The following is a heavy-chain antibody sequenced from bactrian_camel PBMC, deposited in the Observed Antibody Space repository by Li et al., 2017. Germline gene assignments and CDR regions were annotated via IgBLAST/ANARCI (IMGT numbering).Heavy chain of an antibody. J-gene: IGHJ6*01. CDR2: ILSEGRL. CDR1: GYWSTMC. D-gene: IGHD6*01. V-gene: IGHV3S63*01. Sequence: HVQLVESGGGSIKAGGSLRLACATFGYWSTMCMGWFRQAPGKQEREGVASILSEGRLGYAESVKGRFTISADKAKNTLYLQMNILKPEDTAVYYCVRAMDGGSSITFGYWGEGTQVTVS. CDR3: VRAMDGGSSITFGY.